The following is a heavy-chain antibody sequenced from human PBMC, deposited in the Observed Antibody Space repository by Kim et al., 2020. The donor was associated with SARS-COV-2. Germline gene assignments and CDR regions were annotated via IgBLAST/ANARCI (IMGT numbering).Heavy chain of an antibody. D-gene: IGHD3-22*01. CDR2: FYSDGRT. J-gene: IGHJ4*02. CDR1: GISFSIHY. Sequence: GGSLRLSCAASGISFSIHYMSWVRQAPGKGLEWVVAFYSDGRTKYIESVKGRFTISRDNSKNTVYLQMNRLGTDDTAMYYCARAQKDYDSSGMGYWGQGTLVIVSS. V-gene: IGHV3-66*02. CDR3: ARAQKDYDSSGMGY.